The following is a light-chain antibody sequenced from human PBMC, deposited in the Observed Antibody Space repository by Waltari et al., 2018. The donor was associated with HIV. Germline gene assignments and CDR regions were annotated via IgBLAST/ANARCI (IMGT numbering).Light chain of an antibody. CDR1: QSIVNW. Sequence: DIQMTQSPSNLFTYVGDTVVITCRASQSIVNWLAWYQQKPGRAPRLLVSMTSLLESGVSSRFSGSGSGTEFTLTIRSLQPDDIGTYYCQQYSTHYAFGQGTRVE. J-gene: IGKJ2*01. CDR3: QQYSTHYA. CDR2: MTS. V-gene: IGKV1-5*03.